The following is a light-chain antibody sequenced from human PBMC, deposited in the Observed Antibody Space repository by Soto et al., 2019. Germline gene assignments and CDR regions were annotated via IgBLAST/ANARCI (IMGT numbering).Light chain of an antibody. CDR3: QQTSSFPLT. CDR2: AAS. V-gene: IGKV1-12*01. J-gene: IGKJ4*01. Sequence: XVAWYQHKPGRAPKLLIYAASRLQSGVPSRFSGSGSGTDFTLTISSLQPEDFGTYYCQQTSSFPLTLGGGTKVEIK. CDR1: X.